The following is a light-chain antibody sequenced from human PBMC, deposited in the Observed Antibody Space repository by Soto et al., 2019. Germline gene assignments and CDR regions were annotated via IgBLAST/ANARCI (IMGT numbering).Light chain of an antibody. CDR1: SSDIGYYNY. J-gene: IGLJ1*01. Sequence: QPVLTQPASVSGSPGQSITISCTGTSSDIGYYNYVSWYQHHPGKAPKLMIYDVSDRPSGVSNRFSGSKSGNTASLTISGLQADDESDYYCSSYTSGSTLYVFGTGTKLTVL. CDR2: DVS. CDR3: SSYTSGSTLYV. V-gene: IGLV2-14*03.